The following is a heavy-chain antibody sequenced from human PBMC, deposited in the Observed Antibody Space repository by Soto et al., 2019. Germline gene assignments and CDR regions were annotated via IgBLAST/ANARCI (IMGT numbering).Heavy chain of an antibody. CDR3: RRDFDY. Sequence: SETLSLTSTVSGVSISNYYWSWIRQPAGKGLEWIGRLSTSGNTNYNPSLKSRVTMSLDTSKNQFSLMLNSVTAADTAVYYCRRDFDYWGQGTLGTVSS. V-gene: IGHV4-4*07. CDR2: LSTSGNT. CDR1: GVSISNYY. D-gene: IGHD6-6*01. J-gene: IGHJ4*02.